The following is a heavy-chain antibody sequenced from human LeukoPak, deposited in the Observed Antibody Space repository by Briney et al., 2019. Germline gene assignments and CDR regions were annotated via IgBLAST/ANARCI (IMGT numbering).Heavy chain of an antibody. D-gene: IGHD2-2*01. V-gene: IGHV3-72*01. Sequence: PGGSLRLSCAASGFTFSDHYMDRVRQAPGKGLEWVGRTRNKANSYTTEYAASVKGRFTISRADSENSLYLQMNSLKTEDTAVYYCARVRYCSSTTCRGAFDIWGQGTMVTVSS. J-gene: IGHJ3*02. CDR2: TRNKANSYTT. CDR3: ARVRYCSSTTCRGAFDI. CDR1: GFTFSDHY.